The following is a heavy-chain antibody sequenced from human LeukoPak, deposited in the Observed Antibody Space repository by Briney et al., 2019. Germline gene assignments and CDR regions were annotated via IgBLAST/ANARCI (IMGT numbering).Heavy chain of an antibody. CDR2: INPSGGST. CDR3: AREGEGGDSLDY. Sequence: GASVKVSCKASGYTFTSYYMHWVRQAPGQGLEWMGIINPSGGSTSYAQKFQGRVTMTRDMSTSTVYMELSSLRSEDTAVYYCAREGEGGDSLDYWGQGTLVTVSS. J-gene: IGHJ4*02. D-gene: IGHD3-16*01. V-gene: IGHV1-46*01. CDR1: GYTFTSYY.